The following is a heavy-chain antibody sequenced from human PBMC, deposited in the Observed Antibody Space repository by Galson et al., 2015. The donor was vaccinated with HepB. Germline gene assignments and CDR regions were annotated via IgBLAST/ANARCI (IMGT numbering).Heavy chain of an antibody. CDR2: IYSGSGT. D-gene: IGHD1-1*01. CDR3: ARARGTTGFYYFDY. J-gene: IGHJ4*02. CDR1: TFSVSTNY. V-gene: IGHV3-66*02. Sequence: SLRLSCAASTFSVSTNYMSWVRQAPGKGLEWVSIIYSGSGTYYADSVKGRFTTSRDKSKNTLYLQMNGLRDEDTAVYYCARARGTTGFYYFDYWGRGTLVTVSS.